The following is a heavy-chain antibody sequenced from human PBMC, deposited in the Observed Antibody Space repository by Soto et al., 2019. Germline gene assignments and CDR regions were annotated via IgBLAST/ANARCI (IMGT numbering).Heavy chain of an antibody. V-gene: IGHV4-30-4*01. J-gene: IGHJ4*02. CDR2: VHSSGST. CDR1: GGSISSGDYY. CDR3: ARSMAVTHSLFDY. Sequence: QVQLQESGPGLVKPSQTLSLTCTVSGGSISSGDYYWSWIRQPPGKGLEWVGYVHSSGSTNYNPSLKSLITMSVDTSKDQFSLNLSSVTAADTAVYYCARSMAVTHSLFDYWGQGTLVTVSS. D-gene: IGHD6-19*01.